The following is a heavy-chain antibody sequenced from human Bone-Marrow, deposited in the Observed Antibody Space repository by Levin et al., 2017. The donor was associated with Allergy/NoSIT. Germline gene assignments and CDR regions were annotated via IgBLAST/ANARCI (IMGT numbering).Heavy chain of an antibody. Sequence: SETLSLTCAVYGGSFSGYYWSWIRQPPGKGLEWIGEINHSGSTNYNPSLKSRVTISVDTSKNQFSLKLSSVTAADTAVYYCARGEGNTYPDGSGRPQLGFDPWGQGTLVTVSS. CDR3: ARGEGNTYPDGSGRPQLGFDP. CDR2: INHSGST. D-gene: IGHD3-10*01. V-gene: IGHV4-34*01. J-gene: IGHJ5*02. CDR1: GGSFSGYY.